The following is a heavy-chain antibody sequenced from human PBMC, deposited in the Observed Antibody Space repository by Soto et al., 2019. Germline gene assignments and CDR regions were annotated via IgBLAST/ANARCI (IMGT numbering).Heavy chain of an antibody. V-gene: IGHV1-8*01. D-gene: IGHD4-17*01. Sequence: QVQLVQSGAEVKKPGASVKVSCKASGYTFTSYDINWVRQATGQGLEWMGWMNPNSGNTGYAEKFQGRVTMTRNTSIMTAYMELSRLRSEDTAVYYWAVYGGNRYWYFDLWGRGTLVTVSS. CDR1: GYTFTSYD. J-gene: IGHJ2*01. CDR2: MNPNSGNT. CDR3: AVYGGNRYWYFDL.